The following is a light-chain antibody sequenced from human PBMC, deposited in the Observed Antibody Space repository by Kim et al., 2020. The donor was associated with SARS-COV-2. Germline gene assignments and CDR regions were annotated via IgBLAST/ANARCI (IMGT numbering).Light chain of an antibody. CDR3: MQGIHLT. CDR1: ESLPQSNGKAY. V-gene: IGKV2-29*02. Sequence: IVMTQTPRTLSVSPGQPASISCTSSESLPQSNGKAYVYWYLQKPGQSPHLLIYEASNRFSGVPDRFSGSGSGTEFTLKISRVEAEDVGVYYCMQGIHLTFGQGTRLEIK. J-gene: IGKJ5*01. CDR2: EAS.